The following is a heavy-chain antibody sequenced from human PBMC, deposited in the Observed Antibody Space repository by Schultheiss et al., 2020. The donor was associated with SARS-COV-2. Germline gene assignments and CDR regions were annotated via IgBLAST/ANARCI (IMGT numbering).Heavy chain of an antibody. J-gene: IGHJ6*02. CDR3: ARDQAPSGGSYWGSGRGMDV. V-gene: IGHV3-21*01. CDR1: GFTFSSYA. D-gene: IGHD1-26*01. CDR2: ISGSSGNI. Sequence: GGSLRLSCAASGFTFSSYAMHWVRQAPGKGLEWVSDISGSSGNIYYADSVKGRFTISRDNAKNTLYLQMNSLRAEDTAVYYCARDQAPSGGSYWGSGRGMDVWGQGTTVTVSS.